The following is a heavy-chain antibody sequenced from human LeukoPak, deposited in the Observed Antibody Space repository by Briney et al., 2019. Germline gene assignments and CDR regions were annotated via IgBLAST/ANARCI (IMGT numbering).Heavy chain of an antibody. CDR1: GFTFSTSR. J-gene: IGHJ5*02. CDR3: ASSSISAAPFDP. V-gene: IGHV3-74*01. D-gene: IGHD6-13*01. Sequence: GGSLRLSCAASGFTFSTSRMHWVRQAPGKGLVWVSRINGDGSTTGYADSVKGRFTISRDNTKNTLYLHMNSLRAEDTAVDYCASSSISAAPFDPWGQGTLVTVSS. CDR2: INGDGSTT.